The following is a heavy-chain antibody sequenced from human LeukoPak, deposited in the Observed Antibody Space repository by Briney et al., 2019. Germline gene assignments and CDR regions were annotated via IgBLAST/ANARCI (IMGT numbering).Heavy chain of an antibody. CDR2: IYYSGST. D-gene: IGHD3-22*01. Sequence: SETLSLTCTVSGGCLSSYYWIWIRQPPGKGLEGIGYIYYSGSTNYNPSLKSRVTISVDTSKNQFSLKLSSVTAADTAVYYCARVHSSGYLFDYWGQGTLVTVSS. V-gene: IGHV4-59*01. CDR1: GGCLSSYY. J-gene: IGHJ4*02. CDR3: ARVHSSGYLFDY.